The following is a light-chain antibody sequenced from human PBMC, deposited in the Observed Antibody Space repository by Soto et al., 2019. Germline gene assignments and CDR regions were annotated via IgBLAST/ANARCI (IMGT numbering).Light chain of an antibody. CDR1: LSVASNY. J-gene: IGKJ1*01. V-gene: IGKV3-20*01. CDR2: AAS. CDR3: QQYGSAPWT. Sequence: EIVLTQSPGTLPLSPGERATLSCRASLSVASNYLAWYQQKPGQAPRLLIYAASGRATGIPDRFSGSGSGTDFTLTISRLEPEDFAVYYCQQYGSAPWTFGQGNQVEIK.